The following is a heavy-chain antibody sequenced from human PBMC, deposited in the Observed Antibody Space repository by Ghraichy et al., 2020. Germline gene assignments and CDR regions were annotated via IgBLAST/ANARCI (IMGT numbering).Heavy chain of an antibody. CDR3: AREGGYCSGGSCYSDYYYGMDV. V-gene: IGHV3-48*02. J-gene: IGHJ6*02. D-gene: IGHD2-15*01. CDR2: ISCSSSTI. Sequence: GESLNISCAASGFTFSSYSMNWVRQAPGKGLEWVSYISCSSSTIYYADSVKGRFTISRDNAKNSLYLQMNSLRDEDTAVYYCAREGGYCSGGSCYSDYYYGMDVWGQGTTVTVSS. CDR1: GFTFSSYS.